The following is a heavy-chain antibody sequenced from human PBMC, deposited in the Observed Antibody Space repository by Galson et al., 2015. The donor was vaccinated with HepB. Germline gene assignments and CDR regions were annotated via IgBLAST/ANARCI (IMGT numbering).Heavy chain of an antibody. V-gene: IGHV1-18*01. CDR1: GGTFSSYA. CDR3: ARDHQGVGGDEGY. J-gene: IGHJ4*02. Sequence: SVKVSCKASGGTFSSYAISWVRQAPGQGLEWMGWISAYNGNTNYAQKLQGRVTMTTDTSTSTAYMELRSLRSDDTAVYYYARDHQGVGGDEGYWGQGTLVTVSS. CDR2: ISAYNGNT. D-gene: IGHD1-26*01.